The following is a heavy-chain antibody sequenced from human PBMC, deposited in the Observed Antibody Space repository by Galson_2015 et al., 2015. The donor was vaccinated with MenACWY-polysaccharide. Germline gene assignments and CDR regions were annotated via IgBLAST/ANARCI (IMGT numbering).Heavy chain of an antibody. CDR3: VTYGKSWAQFEY. CDR2: IKDDGSDK. J-gene: IGHJ4*02. D-gene: IGHD3-10*01. Sequence: SLRLSCAASGFTFSKFWMNWVRQAPGKGLEWVASIKDDGSDKYYVDSVEGRFTISRDNAKNSLSLQMNSLRVDYTAVYFCVTYGKSWAQFEYWGQGTLVTVSS. V-gene: IGHV3-7*01. CDR1: GFTFSKFW.